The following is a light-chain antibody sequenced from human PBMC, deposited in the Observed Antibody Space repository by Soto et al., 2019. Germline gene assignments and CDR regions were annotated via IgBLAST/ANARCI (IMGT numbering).Light chain of an antibody. Sequence: QSVLTQPASVSGSPGQSITISCTGTSSDVGSYNLVSWYQQHPGKAPKLMIYEGSKRPSGVSNRFSGSKSGNTASLTISGLQAEDEADYYCCSYAGSSTFGVVFGRGTKLTVL. V-gene: IGLV2-23*03. CDR2: EGS. CDR3: CSYAGSSTFGVV. CDR1: SSDVGSYNL. J-gene: IGLJ2*01.